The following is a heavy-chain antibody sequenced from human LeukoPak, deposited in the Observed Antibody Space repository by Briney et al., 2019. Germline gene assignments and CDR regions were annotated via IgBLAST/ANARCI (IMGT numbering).Heavy chain of an antibody. CDR3: ARAGPDTAFDY. V-gene: IGHV4-34*01. D-gene: IGHD5-18*01. Sequence: SETLSLTCAVYGGSFSGYYWSWIRQPPGKGLEWIGEINHSGSTNYNPPLKSRVTISVDTSKNQFSLKLSSVTAADTAVYYCARAGPDTAFDYWGQGTLVTVSS. CDR1: GGSFSGYY. J-gene: IGHJ4*02. CDR2: INHSGST.